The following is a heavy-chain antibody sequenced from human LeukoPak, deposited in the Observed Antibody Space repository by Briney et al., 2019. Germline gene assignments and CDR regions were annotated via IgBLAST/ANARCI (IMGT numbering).Heavy chain of an antibody. D-gene: IGHD4-17*01. CDR1: GYTFTSHD. CDR2: MNPNSGDT. CDR3: ARDNTVTLDY. J-gene: IGHJ4*02. V-gene: IGHV1-8*02. Sequence: ASVKVSCKASGYTFTSHDINWVRQATGQGLEWMGWMNPNSGDTGYAQKLQGRVTMTTDTSTSTAYMELRSLRSDDTAVYYCARDNTVTLDYWGQGTLVTVSS.